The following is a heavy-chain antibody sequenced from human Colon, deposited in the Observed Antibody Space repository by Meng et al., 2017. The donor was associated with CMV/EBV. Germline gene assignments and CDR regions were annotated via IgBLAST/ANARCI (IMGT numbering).Heavy chain of an antibody. J-gene: IGHJ5*02. CDR2: INPSGGST. CDR1: YY. D-gene: IGHD2-2*01. Sequence: YYMQWVRQAPGQGLEWMGIINPSGGSTSYAQKFQGRVTMTRDTSTSTVYMELSSLRSEDTAVYYCARDRWGDIVVVPAAPGNNWFDPWGQGTLVTVSS. V-gene: IGHV1-46*01. CDR3: ARDRWGDIVVVPAAPGNNWFDP.